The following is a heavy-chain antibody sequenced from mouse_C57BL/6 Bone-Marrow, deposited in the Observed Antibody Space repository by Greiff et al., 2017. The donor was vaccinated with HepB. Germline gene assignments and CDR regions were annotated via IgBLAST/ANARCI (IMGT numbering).Heavy chain of an antibody. Sequence: EVQVVESGGDLVKPGGSLKLSCAASGFTFSSYGMSWVRQTPDKRLEWVATISSGGSYTYYPDSVKGRFTISRDNAKNTLYLQMSSLKSEDTAMYYCARHSGLRFQFAYWGQGTLVTVSA. CDR1: GFTFSSYG. V-gene: IGHV5-6*01. CDR2: ISSGGSYT. CDR3: ARHSGLRFQFAY. J-gene: IGHJ3*01. D-gene: IGHD1-1*01.